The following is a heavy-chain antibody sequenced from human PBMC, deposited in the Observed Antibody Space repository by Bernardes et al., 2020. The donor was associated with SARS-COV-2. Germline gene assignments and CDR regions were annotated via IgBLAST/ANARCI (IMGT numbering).Heavy chain of an antibody. CDR3: ARRINMGTPSPDQNNWFDP. CDR2: VYYSGTT. D-gene: IGHD3-3*02. J-gene: IGHJ5*02. V-gene: IGHV4-59*08. CDR1: GGSISSHQ. Sequence: SETLSLTCTVSGGSISSHQWNWIRQSPGRGLEWIANVYYSGTTLYNPALASRATISVDTSRNQFSLKLSSVTAADTATYYCARRINMGTPSPDQNNWFDPWGQGTLVTVSS.